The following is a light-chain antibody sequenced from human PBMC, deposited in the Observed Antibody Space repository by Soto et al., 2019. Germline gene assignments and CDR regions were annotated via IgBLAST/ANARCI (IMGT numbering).Light chain of an antibody. V-gene: IGLV2-14*02. CDR1: SSDVGTYDL. CDR3: CSYTSSVAYV. J-gene: IGLJ1*01. Sequence: QSVLTQPPSVSGSPGQSVTISCTGSSSDVGTYDLVSWYQQHPGKAPKILIYEGTKRPSGVSNRFSGSKSGNTASLTISGLQAEDDDDYYCCSYTSSVAYVFGIGTKVTVL. CDR2: EGT.